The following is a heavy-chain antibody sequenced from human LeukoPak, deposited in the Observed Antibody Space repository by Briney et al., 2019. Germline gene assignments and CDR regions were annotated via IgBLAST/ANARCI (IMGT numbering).Heavy chain of an antibody. J-gene: IGHJ4*02. CDR2: INHSGST. D-gene: IGHD2-15*01. CDR1: GGSFSGYY. CDR3: ARGECSGGNCYAFSYYFDY. V-gene: IGHV4-34*01. Sequence: SETLSLTCAVYGGSFSGYYWSWIRQPPGKGLEWIGEINHSGSTNYDPSLKSRVTISVDTSKNQFSLKLSSVTAADTAVYYCARGECSGGNCYAFSYYFDYWGQGTLVTVSS.